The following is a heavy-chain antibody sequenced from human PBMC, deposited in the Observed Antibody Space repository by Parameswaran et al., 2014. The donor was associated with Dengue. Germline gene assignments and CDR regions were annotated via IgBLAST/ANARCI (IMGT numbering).Heavy chain of an antibody. J-gene: IGHJ5*02. D-gene: IGHD1-1*01. V-gene: IGHV3-48*03. CDR2: ISSSGSTI. Sequence: VRQAPGKGLEWVSYISSSGSTIYYADSVKGRFTISRDNAKNSLYLQMNSLRAEDTAVYYCARSPLRELEPGVWFDPWGQGTLVTVSS. CDR3: ARSPLRELEPGVWFDP.